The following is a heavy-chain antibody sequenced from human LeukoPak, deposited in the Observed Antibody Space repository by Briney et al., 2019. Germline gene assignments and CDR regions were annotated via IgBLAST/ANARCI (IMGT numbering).Heavy chain of an antibody. D-gene: IGHD3-10*01. Sequence: PGGSLRLSCAASGFTFTTYDMHWVRQATGKGLEWVSAIGTTGDTYYPGSVKGRFTISRDNGKNSLYLQLNSLRAEDTALYYCARVPFGVTSYYYYMDVWGKGTTVTISS. CDR3: ARVPFGVTSYYYYMDV. J-gene: IGHJ6*03. V-gene: IGHV3-13*01. CDR1: GFTFTTYD. CDR2: IGTTGDT.